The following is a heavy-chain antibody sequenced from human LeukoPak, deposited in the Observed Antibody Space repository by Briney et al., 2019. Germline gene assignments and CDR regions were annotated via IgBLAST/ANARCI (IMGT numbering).Heavy chain of an antibody. D-gene: IGHD2-21*01. CDR3: AGESGAFLLFGY. Sequence: PSETLSLTCGDSRGYISSTNWWSWVRQPPGQGLEWIGEISLTGETNYNPSLNGRVTMSLDESRNQLSLALTSVTAADTATYYCAGESGAFLLFGYWGQGTLVIVPP. V-gene: IGHV4/OR15-8*01. J-gene: IGHJ4*02. CDR2: ISLTGET. CDR1: RGYISSTNW.